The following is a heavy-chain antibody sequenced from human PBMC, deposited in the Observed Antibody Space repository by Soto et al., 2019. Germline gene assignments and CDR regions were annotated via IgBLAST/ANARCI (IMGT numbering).Heavy chain of an antibody. D-gene: IGHD2-21*01. CDR2: ISENGGSRGGT. CDR3: ASAKAVVIAALGI. CDR1: GFTFSKFA. Sequence: GGSLRLSCMASGFTFSKFAMNWVRQAPGQGLEWVASISENGGSRGGTYYADSVKGRFTISRDNSKNTLYLQLDSLTGADSAIYYCASAKAVVIAALGIWGQGTMVTVSS. J-gene: IGHJ3*02. V-gene: IGHV3-23*01.